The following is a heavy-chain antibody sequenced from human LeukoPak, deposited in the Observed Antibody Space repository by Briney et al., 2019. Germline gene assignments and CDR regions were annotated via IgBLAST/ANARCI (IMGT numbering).Heavy chain of an antibody. D-gene: IGHD6-6*01. V-gene: IGHV1-3*01. CDR2: INAGNGNT. Sequence: ASVKVSCKASGYTFTSYAMHWVRQAPGQRLEWMGWINAGNGNTKYSQKFQERVTITRDMSTSTAYMELSSLRSEDTAVYYCAAELAPSYYYYGMDVWGQGTTVTVSS. J-gene: IGHJ6*02. CDR1: GYTFTSYA. CDR3: AAELAPSYYYYGMDV.